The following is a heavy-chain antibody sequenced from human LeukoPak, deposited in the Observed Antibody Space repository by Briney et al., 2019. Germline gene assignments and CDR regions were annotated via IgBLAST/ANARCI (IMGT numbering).Heavy chain of an antibody. Sequence: GRSLRLSCAASGFTFSTSGMHWVRQAPGKGLEWVAVIWYDGSNKYYADSVKGRFTISRDNSKNTLYLQMNSLRAEDTAVYYCAKDRPLYSSSWYFDYWGQGTLVTVSS. CDR2: IWYDGSNK. J-gene: IGHJ4*02. CDR1: GFTFSTSG. CDR3: AKDRPLYSSSWYFDY. V-gene: IGHV3-33*06. D-gene: IGHD6-13*01.